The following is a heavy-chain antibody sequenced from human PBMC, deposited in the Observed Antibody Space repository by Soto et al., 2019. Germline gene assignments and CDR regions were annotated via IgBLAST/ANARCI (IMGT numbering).Heavy chain of an antibody. CDR3: ARDEYSSSWSQEKWFDP. J-gene: IGHJ5*02. CDR1: GGSISSSSYF. V-gene: IGHV4-39*02. D-gene: IGHD6-13*01. Sequence: PSETLSLTCTVSGGSISSSSYFWGWIRQPPGKGLEWIGSIYYSGGTYYNPSLKSRVTISVDTSKNQFSLKLSSVTPEDTAVYYCARDEYSSSWSQEKWFDPWGQGTLVTVSS. CDR2: IYYSGGT.